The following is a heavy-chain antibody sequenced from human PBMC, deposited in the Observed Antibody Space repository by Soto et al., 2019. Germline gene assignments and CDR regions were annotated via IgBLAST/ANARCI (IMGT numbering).Heavy chain of an antibody. V-gene: IGHV1-69*12. CDR2: IIPICGTA. CDR3: ARHPPAVYYYGMDV. CDR1: GGTFSSYA. Sequence: QVQLVQSGAEVKKPGSSVKVSCKASGGTFSSYAISWVRQAPGQGLEWMGGIIPICGTANYAQKFQGRVTITADESTSTDYMELSSLRSEDTAVYYCARHPPAVYYYGMDVWGQGTTVTVSS. J-gene: IGHJ6*02.